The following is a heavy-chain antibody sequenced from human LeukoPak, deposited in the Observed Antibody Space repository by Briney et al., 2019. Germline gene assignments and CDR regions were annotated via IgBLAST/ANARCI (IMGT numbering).Heavy chain of an antibody. CDR2: ISGSGGST. CDR3: PRPEPPLILERPAPYFDY. D-gene: IGHD3-3*01. CDR1: GFTFSSYA. J-gene: IGHJ4*02. Sequence: GGSLRLSCAASGFTFSSYAMSWVRQAPGKGLEWVSTISGSGGSTYYADSVKGRFTISRDNSKTTLYLLMNSLRAEDTAVYYCPRPEPPLILERPAPYFDYWGQGTLVTVSS. V-gene: IGHV3-23*01.